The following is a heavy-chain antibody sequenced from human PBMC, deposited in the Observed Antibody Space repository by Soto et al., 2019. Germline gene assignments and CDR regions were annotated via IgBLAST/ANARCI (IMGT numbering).Heavy chain of an antibody. V-gene: IGHV4-34*01. CDR3: ARGVQYYYDSSGYWFDP. Sequence: SQTLSLTCTVSGGSINNYYWTWIRQPPGKGLEWIGEINHSGSTNYDPSLKSRVTISVDTSKNQFSLKLSSVTAADTAVYYCARGVQYYYDSSGYWFDPWGQGTLVTVSS. D-gene: IGHD3-22*01. CDR1: GGSINNYY. CDR2: INHSGST. J-gene: IGHJ5*02.